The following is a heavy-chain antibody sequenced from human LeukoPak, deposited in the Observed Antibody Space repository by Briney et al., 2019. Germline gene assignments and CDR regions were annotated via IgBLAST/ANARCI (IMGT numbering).Heavy chain of an antibody. V-gene: IGHV3-48*03. J-gene: IGHJ4*02. CDR2: ISSSGSTI. Sequence: GGSLRLSCAASGFTFSSYEMNWVCQAPGKGLEWVSYISSSGSTIYYADSVKGRFTISRDNAKNSLYLQMNSLRAEDTAVYYCARLGDGYNRAYFDYWGQGTLVTVSS. CDR3: ARLGDGYNRAYFDY. D-gene: IGHD5-24*01. CDR1: GFTFSSYE.